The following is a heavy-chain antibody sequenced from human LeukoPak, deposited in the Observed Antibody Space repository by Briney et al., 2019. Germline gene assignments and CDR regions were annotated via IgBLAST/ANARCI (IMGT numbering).Heavy chain of an antibody. J-gene: IGHJ5*02. D-gene: IGHD3-22*01. Sequence: GGSLRLSCAASEFTFSTFAVGWVRQAPGKGLEWVSTVTGSGANTYYGDSVKGRFTISRDNSRNTVYLQMNSLRAEDTAVFYCVRRCKDESSGARWFDPWGQGTLVTVSS. CDR2: VTGSGANT. V-gene: IGHV3-23*01. CDR1: EFTFSTFA. CDR3: VRRCKDESSGARWFDP.